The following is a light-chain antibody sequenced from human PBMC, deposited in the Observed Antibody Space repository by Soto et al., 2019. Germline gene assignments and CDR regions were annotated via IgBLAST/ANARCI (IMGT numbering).Light chain of an antibody. J-gene: IGKJ5*01. V-gene: IGKV1-39*01. CDR2: AAS. CDR1: QSISSY. CDR3: QQSYSTPIT. Sequence: DIPMTQSPSSLSASVGDRVTITCRASQSISSYLNWYQQKPGKAPKLLMYAASSLQSGVPSRFSGSGSGTDSILTISSLQPEDFATYYCQQSYSTPITFGQGTRLEIK.